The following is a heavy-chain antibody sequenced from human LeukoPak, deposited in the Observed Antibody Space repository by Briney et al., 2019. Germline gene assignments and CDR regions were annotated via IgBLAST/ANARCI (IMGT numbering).Heavy chain of an antibody. CDR2: IKQDGSEK. V-gene: IGHV3-7*01. J-gene: IGHJ3*02. D-gene: IGHD2-15*01. CDR1: GFAFSFYW. CDR3: ARDCGGGSCYGPYDAFDI. Sequence: PGGSLRLSCAASGFAFSFYWMSWVRQAPGKGLEWVANIKQDGSEKYYVDSVKGRFAISRDNAKNSLYLQMNSLRAEDTAVYYCARDCGGGSCYGPYDAFDIWGQGTMVTVSS.